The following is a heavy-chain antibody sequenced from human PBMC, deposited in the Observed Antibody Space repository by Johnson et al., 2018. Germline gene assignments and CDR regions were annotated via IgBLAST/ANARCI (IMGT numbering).Heavy chain of an antibody. CDR2: INDDGSST. CDR3: TRDFFAGILDGYDFDC. CDR1: GFTFSTAW. V-gene: IGHV3-74*01. J-gene: IGHJ4*02. Sequence: VQLVQSGGGLVQPGGSLRLSCAASGFTFSTAWMHWVRQAPGKGLVWVARINDDGSSTTYADSVKGRFTISRDNAKDTMYLQMNSLRADDTAVYYCTRDFFAGILDGYDFDCWGQGTLVTVSS. D-gene: IGHD5-12*01.